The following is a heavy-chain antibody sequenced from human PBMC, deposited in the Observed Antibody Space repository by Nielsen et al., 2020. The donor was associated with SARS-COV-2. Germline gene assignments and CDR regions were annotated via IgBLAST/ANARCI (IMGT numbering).Heavy chain of an antibody. Sequence: SETLSLTCTVSGGSISSGGYYWSWIRQHPGKGLEWIGYIYYSGSTYYNPSLKSRVTISVDTSKNQFSLKLSSVTAADTAVYYCARGSVDGYYPEWGQGTLVTVSS. CDR2: IYYSGST. V-gene: IGHV4-31*03. CDR1: GGSISSGGYY. CDR3: ARGSVDGYYPE. D-gene: IGHD3-22*01. J-gene: IGHJ4*02.